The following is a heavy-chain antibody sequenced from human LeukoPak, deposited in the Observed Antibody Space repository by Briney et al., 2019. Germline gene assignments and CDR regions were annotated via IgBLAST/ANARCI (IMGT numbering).Heavy chain of an antibody. D-gene: IGHD3-3*01. Sequence: GGSLRLSCAASGFTFSDYYMSWIRQAPGKGLEWVSYISSSGSTIYYADSVKGRFTISWDNAKNSLYLQMNSLRAEDTAVYYCAREGSFWSGYYYHYYYMDVWGKGTTVTVSS. CDR1: GFTFSDYY. J-gene: IGHJ6*03. V-gene: IGHV3-11*04. CDR2: ISSSGSTI. CDR3: AREGSFWSGYYYHYYYMDV.